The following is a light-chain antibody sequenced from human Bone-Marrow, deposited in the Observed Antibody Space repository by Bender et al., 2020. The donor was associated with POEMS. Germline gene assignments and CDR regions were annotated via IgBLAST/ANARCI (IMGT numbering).Light chain of an antibody. Sequence: QSALTQPASVSGSPGQSITISCTGTSSDVGGYDYVSWYQQHPGKAPKLMIYDVSNWPSGVSNRFSGSKSGNTASLTISGLQAEDEADYYCSSYVTSSTFYVFGTATKVTVL. CDR2: DVS. V-gene: IGLV2-14*01. CDR3: SSYVTSSTFYV. CDR1: SSDVGGYDY. J-gene: IGLJ1*01.